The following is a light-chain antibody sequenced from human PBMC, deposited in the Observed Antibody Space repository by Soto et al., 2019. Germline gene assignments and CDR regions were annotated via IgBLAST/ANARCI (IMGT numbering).Light chain of an antibody. J-gene: IGKJ1*01. CDR3: YQYDSSPWT. CDR2: GAS. V-gene: IGKV3-20*01. CDR1: QGIGDT. Sequence: EVVMRQSPATLSVSPGEGATLSCRASQGIGDTLAWYQHKPGQTPRLLIYGASSRATGIPDRFSGSGSGTDFTLTISRLEPEDFAVYFCYQYDSSPWTFGQGTKVDIK.